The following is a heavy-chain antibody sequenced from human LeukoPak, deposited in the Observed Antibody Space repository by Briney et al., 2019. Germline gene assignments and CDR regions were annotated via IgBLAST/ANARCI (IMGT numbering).Heavy chain of an antibody. Sequence: PSETLSLTCTVSGGSISSYYWSWIRQPPGKGLEWIGYIYTSGSTNYNPSLKSRVTISVDTSKNQFSLKLSSVTAADTAVYYCARLWSSSSWYASDDYWGQGTLVTVSS. D-gene: IGHD6-13*01. CDR2: IYTSGST. CDR3: ARLWSSSSWYASDDY. J-gene: IGHJ4*02. V-gene: IGHV4-4*09. CDR1: GGSISSYY.